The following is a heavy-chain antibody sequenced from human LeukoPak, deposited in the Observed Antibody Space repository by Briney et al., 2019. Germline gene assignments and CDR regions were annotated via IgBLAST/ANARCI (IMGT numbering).Heavy chain of an antibody. CDR1: GYTFTGYY. CDR3: ARAKGASYYYGSGRPVDWFDP. V-gene: IGHV1-2*02. D-gene: IGHD3-10*01. J-gene: IGHJ5*02. Sequence: ASVKVSCKASGYTFTGYYMHWVRQAPGQGLEWMGWINPNSGGTNYAQKFQGRVTMTRDTSISTAYMELRSLRSDDTAVYYCARAKGASYYYGSGRPVDWFDPWGQGTLVTVSP. CDR2: INPNSGGT.